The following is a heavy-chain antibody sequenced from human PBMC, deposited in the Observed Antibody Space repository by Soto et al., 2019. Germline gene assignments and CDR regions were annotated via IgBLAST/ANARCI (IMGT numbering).Heavy chain of an antibody. CDR3: ARTTNTLGYCSGGSCYFDY. D-gene: IGHD2-15*01. Sequence: SETLSLTCTVSGGSISSYYWSWIRQPPGKGLEWIGYIYYSGSTNYNPSLKSRVTISVDTSKNQFSLKLSSVTAADTAVYYCARTTNTLGYCSGGSCYFDYWGQGTLVTVSS. J-gene: IGHJ4*02. CDR2: IYYSGST. V-gene: IGHV4-59*01. CDR1: GGSISSYY.